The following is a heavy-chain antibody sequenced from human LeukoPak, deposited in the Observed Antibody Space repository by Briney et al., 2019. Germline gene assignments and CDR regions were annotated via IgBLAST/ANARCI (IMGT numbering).Heavy chain of an antibody. V-gene: IGHV3-23*01. CDR3: AKEVDFWSGYVDY. D-gene: IGHD3-3*01. Sequence: GGDKFYADSVKGRFTISRDNSKNTLYLQMNSLRAEDTAVYYCAKEVDFWSGYVDYWGQGTLVTVSS. J-gene: IGHJ4*02. CDR2: GGDK.